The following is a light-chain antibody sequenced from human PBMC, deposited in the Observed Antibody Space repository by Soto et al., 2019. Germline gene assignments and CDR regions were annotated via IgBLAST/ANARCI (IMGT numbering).Light chain of an antibody. CDR1: SSDVGTYNS. V-gene: IGLV2-14*01. CDR2: EVG. J-gene: IGLJ7*01. CDR3: SSYTSTTTLHV. Sequence: QLVLTQPASVSGSPGQSITISCTGTSSDVGTYNSVSWYQQHPGRAPTLLIFEVGHRPSEVSNRFSASKSGNTASLTISGLQAEDEADYYCSSYTSTTTLHVFGSGTQLTVL.